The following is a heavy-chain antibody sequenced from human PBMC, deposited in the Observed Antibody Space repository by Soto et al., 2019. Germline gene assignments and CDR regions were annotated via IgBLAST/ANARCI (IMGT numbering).Heavy chain of an antibody. D-gene: IGHD3-9*01. Sequence: GESLKISCAASGFTFSSYSMNWVRQAPGKGLEWVSSISSSSSYIYYADSVKGRFTISRDNAKNSLYLQMNSLRAEDTAVYYCARGPPSVYDILTGYQSGGMDVWGQGTTVTVSS. CDR3: ARGPPSVYDILTGYQSGGMDV. V-gene: IGHV3-21*01. CDR1: GFTFSSYS. CDR2: ISSSSSYI. J-gene: IGHJ6*02.